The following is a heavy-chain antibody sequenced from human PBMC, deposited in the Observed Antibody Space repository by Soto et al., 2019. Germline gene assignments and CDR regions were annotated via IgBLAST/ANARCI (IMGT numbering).Heavy chain of an antibody. Sequence: QVQLVQSGAEVKKPGFSVKVSCKASEDTFVRYAITWVRQAPGQGLEWMGGVVPILGSTNYAQKFQGRVTFTADKSTNTAYMELSSLRSEDTAMYYCARGEPFILVLELWGQGTMVIVSS. CDR1: EDTFVRYA. CDR2: VVPILGST. J-gene: IGHJ3*01. V-gene: IGHV1-69*06. CDR3: ARGEPFILVLEL. D-gene: IGHD3-3*01.